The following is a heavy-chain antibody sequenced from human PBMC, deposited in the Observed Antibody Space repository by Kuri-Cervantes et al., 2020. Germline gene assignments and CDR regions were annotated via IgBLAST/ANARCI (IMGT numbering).Heavy chain of an antibody. Sequence: SETLSLTCTVYGEPFTGYYWAWIRQPPGKGLEWIGYIYYSGSTNYNPSLKSRVTISVDTSKNQFSLKLSSVTAADTAVYYCARAIPGPYAFDIWGQGTMVTVSS. CDR1: GEPFTGYY. J-gene: IGHJ3*02. CDR3: ARAIPGPYAFDI. CDR2: IYYSGST. D-gene: IGHD1-14*01. V-gene: IGHV4-59*08.